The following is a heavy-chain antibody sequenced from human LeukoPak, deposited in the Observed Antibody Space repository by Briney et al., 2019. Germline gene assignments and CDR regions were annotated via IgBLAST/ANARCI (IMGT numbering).Heavy chain of an antibody. V-gene: IGHV4-30-2*01. CDR1: GGSISSGGYS. CDR2: IYHSGST. J-gene: IGHJ4*02. CDR3: ARVYRDSSGYYTFDY. Sequence: SETLSLTCAVSGGSISSGGYSWSWIRQPPGKGLEWIGYIYHSGSTYYNPSLKSRVTLSVDRSKNQFSLKLSSVTAADTAVYYCARVYRDSSGYYTFDYWGQGTLVTVSS. D-gene: IGHD3-22*01.